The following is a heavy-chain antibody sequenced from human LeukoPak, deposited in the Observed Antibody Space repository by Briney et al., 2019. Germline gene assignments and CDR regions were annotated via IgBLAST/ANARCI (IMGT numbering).Heavy chain of an antibody. D-gene: IGHD1-26*01. CDR2: ISDDGSRQ. V-gene: IGHV3-30-3*01. CDR3: ARGVSSGNYNYWYFDL. CDR1: GFTFSNYA. Sequence: PGGSLRPSCAATGFTFSNYAIHWGRQAPGKGLEWVAFISDDGSRQHYADSVKGRFTISRDNSKNTLNLQMNSLRAEDTAVYYCARGVSSGNYNYWYFDLWGRGTLVTVSS. J-gene: IGHJ2*01.